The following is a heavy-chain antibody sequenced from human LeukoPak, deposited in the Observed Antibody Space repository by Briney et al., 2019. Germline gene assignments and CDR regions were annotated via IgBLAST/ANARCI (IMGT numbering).Heavy chain of an antibody. Sequence: SVKVSCKASGGTFSSYAISWVRQAPGQGLEWMGGIIPIFGTANYAQKFQGRVTITTDESTSTAYMELSSLRSEDTAVYYCASSPDFWSGYIPPYWGQGTLVTVSS. J-gene: IGHJ4*02. CDR2: IIPIFGTA. D-gene: IGHD3-3*01. V-gene: IGHV1-69*05. CDR1: GGTFSSYA. CDR3: ASSPDFWSGYIPPY.